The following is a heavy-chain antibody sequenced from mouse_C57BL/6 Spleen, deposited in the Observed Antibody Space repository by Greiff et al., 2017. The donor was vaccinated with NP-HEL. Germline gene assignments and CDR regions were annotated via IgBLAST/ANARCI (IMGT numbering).Heavy chain of an antibody. D-gene: IGHD1-1*01. V-gene: IGHV5-17*01. CDR2: ISSGSSTI. J-gene: IGHJ2*01. CDR1: GFTFSDYG. CDR3: ATIYYYGSSYGYFDY. Sequence: EVQLMESGGGLVKPGGSLKLSCAASGFTFSDYGMHWVRQAPEKGLEWVAYISSGSSTIYYADTVKGRFTISRDNAKNTLFLQMTSLRSEDTAMYYCATIYYYGSSYGYFDYWGQGTTLTVSS.